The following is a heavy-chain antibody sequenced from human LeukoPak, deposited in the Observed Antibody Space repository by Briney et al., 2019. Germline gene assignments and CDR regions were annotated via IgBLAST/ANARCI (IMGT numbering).Heavy chain of an antibody. V-gene: IGHV4-30-4*08. D-gene: IGHD3-3*01. Sequence: SQTLSLTCTVSGGSISSSDYYWSWIRQPPGKGLEWIGYIYYSGSTYYNPSLKSRVTISVDTSKNQFSLKLSSVAAADTAVYYCARVYDFWSGYLVDPWGQGTLVTVSS. CDR3: ARVYDFWSGYLVDP. CDR2: IYYSGST. CDR1: GGSISSSDYY. J-gene: IGHJ5*02.